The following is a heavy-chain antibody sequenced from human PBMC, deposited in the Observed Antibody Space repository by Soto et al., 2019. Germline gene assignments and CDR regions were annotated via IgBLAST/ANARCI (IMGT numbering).Heavy chain of an antibody. J-gene: IGHJ4*02. CDR1: VFTFFDYS. CDR2: IRSKGYGGTT. V-gene: IGHV3-49*03. CDR3: TRDEGISGGYNQFEY. D-gene: IGHD5-18*01. Sequence: GWSXRLSGTTSVFTFFDYSMSLFRHAPGKGLELVSFIRSKGYGGTTEYAASVKVRFTISRDDFKSIAYLQMNSLKTEDTAVYYCTRDEGISGGYNQFEYWGQGIQV.